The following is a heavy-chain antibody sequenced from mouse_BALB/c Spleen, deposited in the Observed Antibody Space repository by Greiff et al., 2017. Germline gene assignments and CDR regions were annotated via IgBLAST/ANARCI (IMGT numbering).Heavy chain of an antibody. CDR1: GYTFTSYT. V-gene: IGHV1-4*01. D-gene: IGHD2-4*01. Sequence: VQLVESGAELARPGASVKMSCKASGYTFTSYTMHWVKQRPGQGLEWIGYINPSSGYTNYNQKFKDKATLTADKSSSTAYMQLSSLTSEDSAVYYCARGGYYDYDVDYWGQGTTLTVSS. CDR3: ARGGYYDYDVDY. J-gene: IGHJ2*01. CDR2: INPSSGYT.